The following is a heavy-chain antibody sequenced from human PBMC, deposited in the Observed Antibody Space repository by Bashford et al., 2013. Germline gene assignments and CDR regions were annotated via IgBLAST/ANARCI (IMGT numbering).Heavy chain of an antibody. V-gene: IGHV1-2*02. Sequence: VASVKVSCKASGYTFSDYYLHWVRQAPGQGLEWMGWINPNPNSGATKYAEMFQGRVTMTRDTSISTAYMELSSLRSDDTAVYFCARDGPVVGVWNAFDVWGQGQWSPSPQ. J-gene: IGHJ3*01. CDR3: ARDGPVVGVWNAFDV. CDR1: GYTFSDYY. CDR2: INPNPNSGAT. D-gene: IGHD1-26*01.